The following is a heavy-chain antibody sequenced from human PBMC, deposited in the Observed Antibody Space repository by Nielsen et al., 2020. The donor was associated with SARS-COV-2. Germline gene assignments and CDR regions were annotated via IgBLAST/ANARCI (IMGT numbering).Heavy chain of an antibody. V-gene: IGHV4-59*08. Sequence: SETLSLTCTVSGGSISSYYWSWIRQPPGKGLEWIGYIYYSGSTNYNPSLKSRVTISVDTSKNQFSLKLSSVTAADTAVYYCARQLGDYGMDVWGQGTTVTVSS. CDR2: IYYSGST. J-gene: IGHJ6*02. CDR3: ARQLGDYGMDV. CDR1: GGSISSYY.